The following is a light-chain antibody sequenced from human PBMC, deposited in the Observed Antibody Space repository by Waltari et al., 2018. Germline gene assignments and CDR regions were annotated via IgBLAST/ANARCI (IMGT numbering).Light chain of an antibody. V-gene: IGKV1-5*03. J-gene: IGKJ4*01. CDR3: QQYNSYSLLT. CDR2: QAS. CDR1: QSISNW. Sequence: DIQMTQSPSTLSASVGDRFTITRRASQSISNWLAWYQHKPGKAPKLLIYQASTLESGVPSRFSGSGSGTEFTLTISSLQPDDFATYYCQQYNSYSLLTFGGGTKVEIK.